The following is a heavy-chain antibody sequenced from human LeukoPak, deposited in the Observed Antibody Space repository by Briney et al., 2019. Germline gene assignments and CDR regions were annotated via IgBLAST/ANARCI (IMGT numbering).Heavy chain of an antibody. CDR3: ARPYSSSWSFNY. CDR1: GYSISSGYY. D-gene: IGHD6-13*01. Sequence: SETLSLTCTVSGYSISSGYYWGWIRQPPGKGLEWIESIYHSGSTYYNPSLKSRVTISVDTSKNQFSLKLSSVTAADMAVYYCARPYSSSWSFNYWGQGTLVTVSS. J-gene: IGHJ4*02. V-gene: IGHV4-38-2*02. CDR2: IYHSGST.